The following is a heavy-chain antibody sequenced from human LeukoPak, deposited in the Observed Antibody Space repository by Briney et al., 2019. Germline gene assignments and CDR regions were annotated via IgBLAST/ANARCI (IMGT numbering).Heavy chain of an antibody. D-gene: IGHD4-17*01. CDR3: ARDDGDYIGGWYKGPKYNWFDP. V-gene: IGHV1-46*01. J-gene: IGHJ5*02. CDR2: INPSGGST. CDR1: GYAFTSYY. Sequence: ASVKVSCKASGYAFTSYYMHWVRQAPGQGLEWMGIINPSGGSTSYAQKFQGRVTMTRDTSTSTVYMELSSLRSEDTAVYYCARDDGDYIGGWYKGPKYNWFDPWGQGTLVTVSS.